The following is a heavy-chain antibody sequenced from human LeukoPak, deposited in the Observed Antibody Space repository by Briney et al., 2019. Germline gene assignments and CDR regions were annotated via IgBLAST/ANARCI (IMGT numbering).Heavy chain of an antibody. D-gene: IGHD6-25*01. Sequence: GRSLRLSCAASGYSFSNYAMHWVRQAPGKGLERVAVISNDGDIKYYADSVKGRFTISGDNSKNTLYLQMNSLRTEDTAVYYCARDLAAAPFDHWGQGTLVTVSS. V-gene: IGHV3-30*04. CDR3: ARDLAAAPFDH. CDR1: GYSFSNYA. J-gene: IGHJ4*02. CDR2: ISNDGDIK.